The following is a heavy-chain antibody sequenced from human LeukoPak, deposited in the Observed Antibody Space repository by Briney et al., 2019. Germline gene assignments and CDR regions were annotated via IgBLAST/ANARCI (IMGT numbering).Heavy chain of an antibody. Sequence: PGGSLRLSCAASGFTVSNNRMGWVRQAPGKGLEWVSVTYSGGPTYYADSVKGRFTISRDNSKNTLYLQMNSLRAEDTAVYYCARDLMYYFDYWGQGTLVTVSS. V-gene: IGHV3-53*01. J-gene: IGHJ4*02. CDR2: TYSGGPT. CDR3: ARDLMYYFDY. D-gene: IGHD3-10*02. CDR1: GFTVSNNR.